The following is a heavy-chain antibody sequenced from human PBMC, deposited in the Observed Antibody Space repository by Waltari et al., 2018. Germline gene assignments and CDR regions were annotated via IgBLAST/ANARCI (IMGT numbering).Heavy chain of an antibody. Sequence: QVQLHESGPGLVKPSETLSLTCTVSGGSISSYYWSWIRQPAGRGLAWIGRIYTSGSTNYNTSRKSRVTMSVDTSKNQFSLKLGSVTAADTAVYYCARDRQTEEWEPQHSWFDPWGQGTLVTVSS. J-gene: IGHJ5*02. CDR3: ARDRQTEEWEPQHSWFDP. D-gene: IGHD1-26*01. CDR1: GGSISSYY. CDR2: IYTSGST. V-gene: IGHV4-4*07.